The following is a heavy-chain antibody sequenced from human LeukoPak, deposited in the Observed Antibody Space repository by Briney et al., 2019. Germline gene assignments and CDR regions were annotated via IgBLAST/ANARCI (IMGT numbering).Heavy chain of an antibody. D-gene: IGHD2-8*01. J-gene: IGHJ4*02. CDR2: IYYSGST. CDR3: ARPGMGCTNGVCSKGFDY. Sequence: SETLSLTCTVSGGSISSSSYYWGWIRQPPGKGLEWIWSIYYSGSTYYNPSLKSRVTISVDTSKNQFSLKLSSVTAADTAVYYCARPGMGCTNGVCSKGFDYWGQGTLVTVSS. CDR1: GGSISSSSYY. V-gene: IGHV4-39*01.